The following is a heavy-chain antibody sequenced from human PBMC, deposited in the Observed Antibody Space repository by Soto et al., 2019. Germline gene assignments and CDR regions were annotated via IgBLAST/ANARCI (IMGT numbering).Heavy chain of an antibody. CDR3: AKDLIRGDGYVDFDY. D-gene: IGHD3-10*01. V-gene: IGHV3-23*03. Sequence: EAELLESGGGLVQPGGSLRLSCAASGFIFSNYALFWVRQAPGKGLDWVSTIYAGGTTTHYAESVKGRFIISRDNSNNRRYLQRNNLRAEDTAVYFCAKDLIRGDGYVDFDYWGQGTLVTVSS. CDR2: IYAGGTTT. J-gene: IGHJ4*02. CDR1: GFIFSNYA.